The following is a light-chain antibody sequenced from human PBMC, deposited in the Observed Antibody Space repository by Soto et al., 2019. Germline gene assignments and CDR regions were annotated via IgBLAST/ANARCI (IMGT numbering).Light chain of an antibody. CDR2: RNN. V-gene: IGLV1-47*01. Sequence: QSVLTQPPSASGTPGQRVTISCSGSSSNIGSNYVYWYQQFPGTAPKLLIYRNNQRPSGVPDRFSGSKSGTSASLAISGLRSEDEADYYCAAWDDSRSAYVVFGGGTQLTVL. CDR3: AAWDDSRSAYVV. J-gene: IGLJ2*01. CDR1: SSNIGSNY.